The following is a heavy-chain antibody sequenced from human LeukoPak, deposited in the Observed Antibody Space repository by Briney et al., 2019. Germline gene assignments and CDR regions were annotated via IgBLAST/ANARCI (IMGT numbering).Heavy chain of an antibody. CDR1: GYTFTSYD. V-gene: IGHV1-8*01. D-gene: IGHD3-3*01. CDR2: MNPNSGNT. J-gene: IGHJ3*02. CDR3: ARGLRFLEWFYTHAFDI. Sequence: ASVKVSCKASGYTFTSYDINWVRQATGQGLEWMGWMNPNSGNTGYAQKFQGRVTMTRNTSISTAYMELSSLRSEDTAVYYCARGLRFLEWFYTHAFDIWGQGTMVTVSS.